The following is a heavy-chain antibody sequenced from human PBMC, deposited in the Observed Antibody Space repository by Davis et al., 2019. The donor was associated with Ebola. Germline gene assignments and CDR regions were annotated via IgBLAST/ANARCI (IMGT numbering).Heavy chain of an antibody. V-gene: IGHV3-33*01. CDR2: IWYDGNSK. J-gene: IGHJ6*04. Sequence: GESLKISCAASGFTFSSHGMHWVRQAPGKGLEWVAVIWYDGNSKHYADSVKGRFTIYRDNSKNTLYLRMNSLRAEDTAVYYCARDPPESDYDFWSGNGMDVWGKGTTVTVSS. D-gene: IGHD3-3*01. CDR1: GFTFSSHG. CDR3: ARDPPESDYDFWSGNGMDV.